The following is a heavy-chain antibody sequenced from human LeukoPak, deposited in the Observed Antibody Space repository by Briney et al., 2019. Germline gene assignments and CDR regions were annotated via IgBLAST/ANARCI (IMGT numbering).Heavy chain of an antibody. J-gene: IGHJ1*01. CDR3: AGRGHRYSRD. Sequence: KPSETLSLICNVSGDYVSSGYWSWIRQSPGKGLEWIGFIQDTGITDYNPSLKSRLLMSLDTSKNQFSLNLRSVTAADTAVYYCAGRGHRYSRDWGQGILVTISS. D-gene: IGHD2-15*01. CDR2: IQDTGIT. CDR1: GDYVSSGY. V-gene: IGHV4-4*09.